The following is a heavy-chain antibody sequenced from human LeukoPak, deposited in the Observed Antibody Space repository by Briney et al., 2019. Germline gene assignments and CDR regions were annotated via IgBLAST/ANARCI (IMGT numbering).Heavy chain of an antibody. V-gene: IGHV3-30*18. CDR1: GFTFSSYG. J-gene: IGHJ4*02. Sequence: GGSLRLSCAASGFTFSSYGMHWVRQAPGKGLEWVAVISYDGSNKYYADSVKGRFTISRDNSKNTLYLQMNSLRAEDTAVYYCAKDWGIAVADYFDYWGQGTLVTVSS. CDR2: ISYDGSNK. CDR3: AKDWGIAVADYFDY. D-gene: IGHD6-19*01.